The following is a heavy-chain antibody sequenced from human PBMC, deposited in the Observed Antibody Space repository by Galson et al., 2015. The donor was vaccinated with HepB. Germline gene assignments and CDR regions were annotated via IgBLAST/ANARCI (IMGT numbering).Heavy chain of an antibody. Sequence: SLRLSCAASGFTFSDYYMSWIRQAPGKGLEWVSYISSSSSYTNYADSVKGRFTISRDNAKNPLYLQMNSLRAEDTAVYYCARAGITMVRGVIHYWGQGTLVTVSS. CDR3: ARAGITMVRGVIHY. CDR2: ISSSSSYT. D-gene: IGHD3-10*01. J-gene: IGHJ4*02. V-gene: IGHV3-11*05. CDR1: GFTFSDYY.